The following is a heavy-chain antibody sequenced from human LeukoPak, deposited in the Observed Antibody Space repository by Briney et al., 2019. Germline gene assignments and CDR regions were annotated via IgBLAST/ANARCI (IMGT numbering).Heavy chain of an antibody. J-gene: IGHJ4*02. CDR2: ISYDGSNK. Sequence: GRSLRLSCAASGFTFSSYAMHWVRQAPGKGLEWVAVISYDGSNKYYADSVKGRFTISRDNSKNTLYLQMNSLRAEDTAVYHCARIKGGSSPYYFDYWGQGTLVTVSS. D-gene: IGHD6-13*01. V-gene: IGHV3-30-3*01. CDR1: GFTFSSYA. CDR3: ARIKGGSSPYYFDY.